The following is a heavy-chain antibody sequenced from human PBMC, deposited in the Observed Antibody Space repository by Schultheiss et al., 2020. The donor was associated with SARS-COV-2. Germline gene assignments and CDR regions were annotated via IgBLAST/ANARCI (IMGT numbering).Heavy chain of an antibody. CDR1: GGSFSGYY. CDR2: INHSGST. Sequence: SQTLSLTCAVYGGSFSGYYWSWIRQPPGKGLEWIGEINHSGSTYYNPSLKSRVTISVDTSKNQFSLKLSSVTAADTAVYYCARVFLAEVSSSWYGEGGNWFDPWGQGTLVTVSS. CDR3: ARVFLAEVSSSWYGEGGNWFDP. V-gene: IGHV4-34*01. J-gene: IGHJ5*02. D-gene: IGHD6-13*01.